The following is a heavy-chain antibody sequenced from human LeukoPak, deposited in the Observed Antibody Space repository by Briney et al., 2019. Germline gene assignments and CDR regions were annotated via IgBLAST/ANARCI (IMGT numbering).Heavy chain of an antibody. Sequence: SETLSLTCTVSGGSISSYYWSWIRQPPGKGLEWIGYIYYSGSTYYNPSLKSRVTISVDTSKNQFSLKLSSVTAADTAVYYCVAYSYGSYYFDYWGQGTLVTVSS. D-gene: IGHD5-18*01. CDR2: IYYSGST. CDR1: GGSISSYY. V-gene: IGHV4-59*01. J-gene: IGHJ4*02. CDR3: VAYSYGSYYFDY.